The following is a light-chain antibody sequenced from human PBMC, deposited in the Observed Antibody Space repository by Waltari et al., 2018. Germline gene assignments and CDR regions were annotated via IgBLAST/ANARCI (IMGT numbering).Light chain of an antibody. J-gene: IGLJ1*01. CDR2: SNS. CDR1: SSNIGSNT. Sequence: QSVLTQPPSASGTPGQRVTISCSGSSSNIGSNTVNWYQQLPGTAPKLLIYSNSQPPSGVPDRFSGSKSGTSASLAIRGLQSEDEADYYCAAWDDSLNGYVFGTGTKVTVL. CDR3: AAWDDSLNGYV. V-gene: IGLV1-44*01.